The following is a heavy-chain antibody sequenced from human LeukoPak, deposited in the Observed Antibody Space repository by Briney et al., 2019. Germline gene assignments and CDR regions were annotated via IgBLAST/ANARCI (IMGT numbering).Heavy chain of an antibody. Sequence: GGSLRLSCAASGFTFSSYAMSWVRHAPEEGLEWVSAISGSVGSTYYADSVKGRFTISRDNSKNTLYLQMNSLRAEDTAVYYCAKDRSIAVAGRADYWGQGTLVTVSS. CDR3: AKDRSIAVAGRADY. J-gene: IGHJ4*02. CDR1: GFTFSSYA. CDR2: ISGSVGST. D-gene: IGHD6-19*01. V-gene: IGHV3-23*01.